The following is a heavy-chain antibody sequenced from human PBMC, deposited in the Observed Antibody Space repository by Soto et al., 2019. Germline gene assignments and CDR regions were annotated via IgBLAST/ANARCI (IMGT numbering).Heavy chain of an antibody. CDR1: GASMRNYY. Sequence: QVQLQESGPGLLKPSETLSLTCTVSGASMRNYYWSWIRQPAGKGLEWIGRIFGSGETYYNPSLKSRIILSVDRSKSQFSLELTSVTAADTAVYFCVREGDYSDNNGYPLFDYWGQGTLVTVSP. CDR3: VREGDYSDNNGYPLFDY. D-gene: IGHD3-22*01. J-gene: IGHJ4*02. CDR2: IFGSGET. V-gene: IGHV4-4*07.